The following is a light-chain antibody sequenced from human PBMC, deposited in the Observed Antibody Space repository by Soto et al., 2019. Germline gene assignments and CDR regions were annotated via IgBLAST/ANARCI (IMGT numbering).Light chain of an antibody. Sequence: QSVLTQPPSASGTPGQRVTISCSGSSSNLGSNYVYWYQQLPGTAPKLLIYRNNQRPSGVPDRFSDSKSGTSASLAISGLQSEGEADYYCAAWDDSLSGWVLGGGTQLPVL. CDR2: RNN. J-gene: IGLJ3*02. V-gene: IGLV1-47*01. CDR3: AAWDDSLSGWV. CDR1: SSNLGSNY.